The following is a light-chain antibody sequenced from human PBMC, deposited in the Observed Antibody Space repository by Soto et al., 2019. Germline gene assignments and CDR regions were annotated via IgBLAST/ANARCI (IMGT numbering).Light chain of an antibody. CDR1: QGISTY. Sequence: DIQMTQSPSSLSESAGDRVTITCRASQGISTYLNWYQQKPGKAPKLLIYAASSLQSGVPSRFSGSGSETDFTLTISSLQPEDFATYSCQQSYSTTWTFGQGTKEEIQ. CDR3: QQSYSTTWT. V-gene: IGKV1-39*01. J-gene: IGKJ1*01. CDR2: AAS.